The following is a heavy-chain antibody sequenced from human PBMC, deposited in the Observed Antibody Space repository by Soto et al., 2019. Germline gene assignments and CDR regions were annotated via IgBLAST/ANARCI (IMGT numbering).Heavy chain of an antibody. V-gene: IGHV3-23*01. Sequence: GGFLRLSCAASGFTFSSYAMSWVRQAPGKGLEWVSAISGSGGSTYYADSVKGRFTISRDNSKNTLYLQMNSLRAEDTAVYYCAKDLNSSGNQRDYWGQGTLVTVSA. CDR3: AKDLNSSGNQRDY. J-gene: IGHJ4*02. CDR2: ISGSGGST. CDR1: GFTFSSYA. D-gene: IGHD6-19*01.